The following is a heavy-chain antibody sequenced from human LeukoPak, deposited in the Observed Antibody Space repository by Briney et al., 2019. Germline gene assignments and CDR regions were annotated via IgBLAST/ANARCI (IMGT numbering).Heavy chain of an antibody. CDR1: GFTLSRYW. D-gene: IGHD3-10*01. J-gene: IGHJ4*02. CDR2: IKHDGSEK. Sequence: GGSLRLSCAASGFTLSRYWMSWVRQAPGKGLEWVANIKHDGSEKYYVDSVKGRFTISRDNAKNSLYLQMNSLRGEDTAVYYCARDRDYYNYFEYWGQGTLVTISS. CDR3: ARDRDYYNYFEY. V-gene: IGHV3-7*04.